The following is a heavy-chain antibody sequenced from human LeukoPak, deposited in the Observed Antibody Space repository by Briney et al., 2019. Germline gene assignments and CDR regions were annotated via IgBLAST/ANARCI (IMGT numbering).Heavy chain of an antibody. D-gene: IGHD4-17*01. V-gene: IGHV3-43*02. CDR3: VGGDYAQY. J-gene: IGHJ4*02. CDR1: GFTFDDYA. Sequence: GGSLRLSCAASGFTFDDYAMHWVRQAPGKGLEWVSLISGDGGPTYYADSLRGRFTISRDNAKNSLYLQLNSLRAEDTAVYYCVGGDYAQYWGQGTLVTVSS. CDR2: ISGDGGPT.